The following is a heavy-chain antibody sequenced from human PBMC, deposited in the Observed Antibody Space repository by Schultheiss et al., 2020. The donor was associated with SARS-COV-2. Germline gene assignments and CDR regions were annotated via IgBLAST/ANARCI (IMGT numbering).Heavy chain of an antibody. D-gene: IGHD3-10*01. J-gene: IGHJ4*02. V-gene: IGHV4-30-2*01. CDR1: GGSIRSGAYS. CDR3: ARDSPLSGRYYFDY. Sequence: SETLSLTCTVSGGSIRSGAYSWNWIRQHPGKGLEWIGYIYHSGSTYYNPSLKSRVTISVDRSKNQFSLKLSSVTAADTAVYYCARDSPLSGRYYFDYWGQGTLVTVSS. CDR2: IYHSGST.